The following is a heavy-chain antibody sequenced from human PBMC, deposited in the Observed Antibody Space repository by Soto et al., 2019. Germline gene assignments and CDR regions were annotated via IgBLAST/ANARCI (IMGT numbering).Heavy chain of an antibody. CDR3: ARAGGGSSSYYFDY. CDR2: IYYSGST. D-gene: IGHD6-6*01. Sequence: SETLSLTCTVSGGSISSSSYYWGWIRQPPGKGLEWIGSIYYSGSTYYNPSLKSRVTISVDTSKNQFSLKLSSVTAADTAVYYCARAGGGSSSYYFDYWGQGTLVTVSS. J-gene: IGHJ4*02. V-gene: IGHV4-39*01. CDR1: GGSISSSSYY.